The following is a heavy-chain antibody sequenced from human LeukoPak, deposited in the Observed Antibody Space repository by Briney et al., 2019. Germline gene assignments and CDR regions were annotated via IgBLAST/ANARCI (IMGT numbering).Heavy chain of an antibody. CDR3: ARGLWFGELTLDY. Sequence: PSETLSLTCDVYGGSFSGYYWSWIRQPPGQGLEWLGYIYYSGSTNYNPSLKSRVTISVDTSKNQFSLKLSSVTAADTAVYYCARGLWFGELTLDYWGQGTLVTVSS. CDR1: GGSFSGYY. J-gene: IGHJ4*02. V-gene: IGHV4-59*08. D-gene: IGHD3-10*01. CDR2: IYYSGST.